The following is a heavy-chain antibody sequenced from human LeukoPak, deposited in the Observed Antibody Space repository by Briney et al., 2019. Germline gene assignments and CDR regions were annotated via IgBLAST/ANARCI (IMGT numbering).Heavy chain of an antibody. CDR2: MNPNSGNT. D-gene: IGHD1/OR15-1a*01. CDR1: GYTFTSYD. Sequence: ASVKVSCKASGYTFTSYDINWVRRADGQGIEWMGWMNPNSGNTGYAQKFQGRVTMTRNTSISTAYMELSSLRSEDTAVYYCARGKVKKTIDYWGQGTLVTVSS. J-gene: IGHJ4*02. V-gene: IGHV1-8*01. CDR3: ARGKVKKTIDY.